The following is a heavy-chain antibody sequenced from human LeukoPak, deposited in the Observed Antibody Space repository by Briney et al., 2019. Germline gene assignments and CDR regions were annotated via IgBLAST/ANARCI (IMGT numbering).Heavy chain of an antibody. D-gene: IGHD3-3*01. Sequence: SATLSLTCTVSGGSISSYYWSWIRQPPGKGLEWLGHIYYSGSTNYNPSLKSRVTISVDTSKNQFSLKLSSVTAADTAVYYCAGTFTIFGVAAYYYYMDVWGKGTTVTVSS. CDR1: GGSISSYY. J-gene: IGHJ6*03. CDR3: AGTFTIFGVAAYYYYMDV. CDR2: IYYSGST. V-gene: IGHV4-59*07.